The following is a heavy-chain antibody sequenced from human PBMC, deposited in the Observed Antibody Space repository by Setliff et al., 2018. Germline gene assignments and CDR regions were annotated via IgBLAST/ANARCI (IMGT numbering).Heavy chain of an antibody. CDR2: LFDGGSA. Sequence: PSETLSLTCAVSGYFISNGFYWGWIRQSPVKGLEWIGSLFDGGSAYYSPSLKSRASISLDASKNQFALKLTSATAADTAVYYCARDPHYDPTYSLPGHAFDFWGQGIMVTVSS. V-gene: IGHV4-38-2*02. J-gene: IGHJ3*01. D-gene: IGHD3-22*01. CDR3: ARDPHYDPTYSLPGHAFDF. CDR1: GYFISNGFY.